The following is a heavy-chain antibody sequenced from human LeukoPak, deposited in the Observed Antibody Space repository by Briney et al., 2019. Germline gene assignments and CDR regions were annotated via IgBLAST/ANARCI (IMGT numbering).Heavy chain of an antibody. J-gene: IGHJ4*02. CDR3: ARSPMVRGVTVLFYFDY. V-gene: IGHV4-39*01. CDR1: GGSISSSSYY. Sequence: PSETLSLTCTVSGGSISSSSYYWGWIRQPPGEGLEWIGRINYSGSTYKNPSLKSRVTTSVDTSKNQFSLKLSSVTAADTAVYYCARSPMVRGVTVLFYFDYWGQGTLVTVSS. CDR2: INYSGST. D-gene: IGHD3-10*01.